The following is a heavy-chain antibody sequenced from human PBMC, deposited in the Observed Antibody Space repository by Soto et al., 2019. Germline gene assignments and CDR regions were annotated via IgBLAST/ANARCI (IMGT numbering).Heavy chain of an antibody. Sequence: ASVKVSCKASGDTFSSYAINWVRQAPGQGLEWMGGIIPMFGTANYAQKFKGRVTITAGESTSTVYMELSSLRSEDTAVYYCARVGPAHYYDSSGYYNWFDPWGQG. V-gene: IGHV1-69*13. J-gene: IGHJ5*02. D-gene: IGHD3-22*01. CDR2: IIPMFGTA. CDR3: ARVGPAHYYDSSGYYNWFDP. CDR1: GDTFSSYA.